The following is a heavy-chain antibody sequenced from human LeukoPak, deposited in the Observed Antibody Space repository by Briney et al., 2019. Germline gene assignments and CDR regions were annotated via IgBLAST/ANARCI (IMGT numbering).Heavy chain of an antibody. CDR2: INVDGSIT. D-gene: IGHD6-13*01. V-gene: IGHV3-74*01. CDR3: ARAPSYSTKDY. CDR1: GFTLSHYY. J-gene: IGHJ4*02. Sequence: GGSLRLSCTPSGFTLSHYYMQWVPDAPGEAVVGVSRINVDGSITTYADSVKGRFTISRDNAKNTLYLQMDSLRAEDTAVYYCARAPSYSTKDYWGQGTLVTVSS.